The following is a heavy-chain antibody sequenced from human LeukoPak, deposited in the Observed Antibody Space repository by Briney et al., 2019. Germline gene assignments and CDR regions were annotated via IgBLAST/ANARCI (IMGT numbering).Heavy chain of an antibody. V-gene: IGHV1-69*04. J-gene: IGHJ4*03. CDR2: IIPILGIA. CDR1: GGTFSSYA. Sequence: PVKVSCKASGGTFSSYAISWVRQAPGQGLEWMGRIIPILGIANYAQKFQGRVTITADKSTSTAYMELSSLRPEDTAVYYCVDGSFFGHLGQGTPVPGSS. D-gene: IGHD1-26*01. CDR3: VDGSFFGH.